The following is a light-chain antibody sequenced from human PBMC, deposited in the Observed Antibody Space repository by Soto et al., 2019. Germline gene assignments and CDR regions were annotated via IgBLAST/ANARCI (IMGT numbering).Light chain of an antibody. J-gene: IGLJ3*02. CDR1: SSNIGKNY. CDR3: ATWDSSLSAGV. Sequence: QSVLTQPPSVSAAPGQKVSISCSGSSSNIGKNYVYWYQQFPGTAPKLLIYDNAKRPSGIPDRFSGSKSGTSATLGITGLQTGDEADYYCATWDSSLSAGVFGGGTKLTVL. V-gene: IGLV1-51*01. CDR2: DNA.